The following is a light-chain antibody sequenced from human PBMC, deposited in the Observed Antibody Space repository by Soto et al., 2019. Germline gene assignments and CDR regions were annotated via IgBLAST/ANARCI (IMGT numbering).Light chain of an antibody. V-gene: IGLV2-14*01. CDR3: SSYTSSNTLV. J-gene: IGLJ3*02. CDR1: SSDVGDYNY. Sequence: QSALTQPASVSGSPGQSITISCTGTSSDVGDYNYVSWYQQHPGKAPQLMISEVSNRPSGVSNRFSGSKSANTASLTISGLQAEDEADYYCSSYTSSNTLVFGGGTKVTVL. CDR2: EVS.